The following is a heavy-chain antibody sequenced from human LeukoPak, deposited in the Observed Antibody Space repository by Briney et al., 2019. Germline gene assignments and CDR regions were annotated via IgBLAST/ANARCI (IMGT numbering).Heavy chain of an antibody. Sequence: SSETLSLTCTVSGGSISSYYWSWIRQPPGKGLEWIGYIYYRGSTNYNPSLKSRVTISVDTSKNQFSLKLSSVTAADTAVYYCARSWWRNAFDIWGQGTMVTVSS. CDR2: IYYRGST. D-gene: IGHD2-15*01. CDR1: GGSISSYY. J-gene: IGHJ3*02. CDR3: ARSWWRNAFDI. V-gene: IGHV4-59*01.